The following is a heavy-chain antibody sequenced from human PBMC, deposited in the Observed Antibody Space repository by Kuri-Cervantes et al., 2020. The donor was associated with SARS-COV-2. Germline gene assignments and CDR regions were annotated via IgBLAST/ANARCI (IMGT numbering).Heavy chain of an antibody. CDR1: GFTFNTCA. J-gene: IGHJ4*02. D-gene: IGHD2-21*01. Sequence: GESLKISCAASGFTFNTCAMHWVRQAPGKGLEWVTFISSDGKNKKCMASGKGRFTISRDNSQNTLHLQMKSPRDEDTAIYYCAKDRAGVHDFWGQGTLVTVSS. CDR3: AKDRAGVHDF. V-gene: IGHV3-30*04. CDR2: ISSDGKNK.